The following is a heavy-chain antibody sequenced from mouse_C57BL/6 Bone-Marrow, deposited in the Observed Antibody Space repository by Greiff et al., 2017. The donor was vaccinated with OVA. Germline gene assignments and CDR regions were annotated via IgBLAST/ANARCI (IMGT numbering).Heavy chain of an antibody. CDR3: AREDYGSTYWYVDV. J-gene: IGHJ1*03. D-gene: IGHD1-1*01. CDR2: IYPGSGST. CDR1: GYTFTSYW. V-gene: IGHV1-55*01. Sequence: QVQLQQPGAELVKPGASVKMSCKASGYTFTSYWITWVKQRPGQGLEWIGDIYPGSGSTNYNEKFKSKATLTVDTSSSTAYMQLSSLTSEDSAVYYCAREDYGSTYWYVDVWGTGTTVTVSS.